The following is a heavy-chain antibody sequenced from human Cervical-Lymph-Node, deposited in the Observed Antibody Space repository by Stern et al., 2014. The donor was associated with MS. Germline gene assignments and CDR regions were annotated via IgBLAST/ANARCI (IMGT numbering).Heavy chain of an antibody. Sequence: QVQLVQSGAEETKPGSSVQVSCKASGGTFSKFPSSWVRQAPGQGLEWMGGIFPVFGTPTYAQEFRGRVTITADVSTSTVYMELSSLRSDDTAVYYCALSSETSDRWYSLGYDLWGQGTLVTVSS. J-gene: IGHJ5*02. CDR1: GGTFSKFP. D-gene: IGHD6-13*01. CDR3: ALSSETSDRWYSLGYDL. V-gene: IGHV1-69*01. CDR2: IFPVFGTP.